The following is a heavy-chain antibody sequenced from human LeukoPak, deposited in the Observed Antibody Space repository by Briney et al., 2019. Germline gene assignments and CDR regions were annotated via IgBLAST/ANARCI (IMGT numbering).Heavy chain of an antibody. V-gene: IGHV4-59*01. CDR2: IYYSGST. J-gene: IGHJ4*02. CDR1: GGSMRSYY. D-gene: IGHD4-17*01. Sequence: PSETLSLTCTVSGGSMRSYYWSWIRQPPGKGLEWIANIYYSGSTNYNPPLKSRVAISIDTSKNQFSLKLSSVTAADTAVYYCARDRGPYGDYADYWGQGTLVTVSS. CDR3: ARDRGPYGDYADY.